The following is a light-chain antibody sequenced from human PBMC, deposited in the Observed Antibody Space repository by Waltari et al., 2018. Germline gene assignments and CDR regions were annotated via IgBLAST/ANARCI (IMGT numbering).Light chain of an antibody. V-gene: IGLV3-19*01. J-gene: IGLJ1*01. CDR1: SLRSYY. Sequence: SSELTQDPAVSVALGQTVRITCQGDSLRSYYASWYQQKPGQAPVLVIYGKNNRPSGLPDRFSGSSSGNTASLTITGAQAEDEADYYCNSRDSSGNHIVFGTGTKVTVL. CDR3: NSRDSSGNHIV. CDR2: GKN.